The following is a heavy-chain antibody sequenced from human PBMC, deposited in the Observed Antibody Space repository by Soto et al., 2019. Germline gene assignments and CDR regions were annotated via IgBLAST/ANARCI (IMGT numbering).Heavy chain of an antibody. D-gene: IGHD3-3*01. J-gene: IGHJ4*02. CDR1: GFTFSTYS. V-gene: IGHV3-33*01. CDR3: ARDREMRRVVAPMNY. CDR2: IWYDGSNS. Sequence: PGGSLRLSCAASGFTFSTYSIHWVRQAPGKGLEWLAIIWYDGSNSYYADSVKGRFTISRDNSKNAVYLQMSSLRAEDTAVYYCARDREMRRVVAPMNYWGQGTLVTVSS.